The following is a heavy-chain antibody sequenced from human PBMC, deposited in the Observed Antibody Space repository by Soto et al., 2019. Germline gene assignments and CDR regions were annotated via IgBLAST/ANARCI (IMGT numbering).Heavy chain of an antibody. CDR2: IWYDGSNK. CDR1: GFTFSSYG. V-gene: IGHV3-33*01. CDR3: ARAPPSSWYSYYYYGMDV. Sequence: PGGSLRLSCAASGFTFSSYGMHWVRQAPGKGLEWVAVIWYDGSNKYYADSVKGRFTISRDNSKNTLYLQMNSLRAEDTAVYYCARAPPSSWYSYYYYGMDVWGQGTTVTVSS. D-gene: IGHD6-13*01. J-gene: IGHJ6*02.